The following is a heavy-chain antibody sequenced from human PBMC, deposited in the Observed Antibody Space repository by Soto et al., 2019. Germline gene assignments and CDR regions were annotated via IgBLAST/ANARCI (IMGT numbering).Heavy chain of an antibody. Sequence: ASVKVSCKASGYKVSSYALSWVRQAPGQGLEGMGWISAYNGNTKYAQKLQGRVTMATDTSTSTAYMELRSLRSDDTAVYYCARGHRIAGTPRYYYYMDVWGKGTTVTVSS. CDR2: ISAYNGNT. CDR1: GYKVSSYA. V-gene: IGHV1-18*01. J-gene: IGHJ6*03. CDR3: ARGHRIAGTPRYYYYMDV. D-gene: IGHD6-13*01.